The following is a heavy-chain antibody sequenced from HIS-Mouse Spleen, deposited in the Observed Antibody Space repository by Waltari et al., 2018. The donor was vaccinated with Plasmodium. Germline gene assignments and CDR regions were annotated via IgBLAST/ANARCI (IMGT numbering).Heavy chain of an antibody. CDR1: GCSISSSSYY. J-gene: IGHJ2*01. CDR2: IYYSGST. Sequence: QLQLQESGPGLVKPSETLSLTCPFSGCSISSSSYYWGWTRQPPGKGLEWIGSIYYSGSTYYNPSLKSRVTISVDTSKNQFSLKLSSVTAADTAVYYCARQRSADWYFDLWGRGTLVTVSS. V-gene: IGHV4-39*01. CDR3: ARQRSADWYFDL.